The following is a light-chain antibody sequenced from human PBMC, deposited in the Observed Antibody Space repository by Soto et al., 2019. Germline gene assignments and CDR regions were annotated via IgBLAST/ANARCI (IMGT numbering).Light chain of an antibody. CDR2: GAS. CDR1: QSVSSN. Sequence: EIVMTQSPATLSVSPGERATLSCRSSQSVSSNLAWYQQKPGQAPRLLIYGASTRATGIPARVSGSGYGTEFTLTISSRQAEDFAVYYCQQDNNWPLTFGGGTKVEIK. J-gene: IGKJ4*01. V-gene: IGKV3-15*01. CDR3: QQDNNWPLT.